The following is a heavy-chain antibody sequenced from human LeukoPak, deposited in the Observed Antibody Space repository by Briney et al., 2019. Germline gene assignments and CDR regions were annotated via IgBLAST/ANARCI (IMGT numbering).Heavy chain of an antibody. D-gene: IGHD3-10*01. Sequence: PGGSLRPSCAASGFTFSDYAMSWLRQAPGKGLEGVSVISDGVGTTYYAVSVRGRFTISSDNSRNRLYLQMNSLRGEDTAVYYCAKAFQRGVLITSQDWGQGTQVTVSS. V-gene: IGHV3-23*01. J-gene: IGHJ4*02. CDR2: ISDGVGTT. CDR1: GFTFSDYA. CDR3: AKAFQRGVLITSQD.